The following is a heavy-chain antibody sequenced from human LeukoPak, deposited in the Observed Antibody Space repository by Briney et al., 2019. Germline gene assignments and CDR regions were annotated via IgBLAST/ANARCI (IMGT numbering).Heavy chain of an antibody. CDR2: ISGSGGST. Sequence: GGSLRLSCAASGFTFSSYAISWVRQAPGKGLEWVSAISGSGGSTYYADSVKGRFTISRDNSRDTLYLQMNSLRAEDTAVYYCAKGYYDYVWGSYYFDYWGQGTLVTVSS. J-gene: IGHJ4*02. D-gene: IGHD3-16*01. CDR1: GFTFSSYA. CDR3: AKGYYDYVWGSYYFDY. V-gene: IGHV3-23*01.